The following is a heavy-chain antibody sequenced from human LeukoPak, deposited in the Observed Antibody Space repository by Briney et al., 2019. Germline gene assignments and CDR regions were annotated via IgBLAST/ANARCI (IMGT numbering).Heavy chain of an antibody. CDR2: IKQDGSEK. V-gene: IGHV3-7*01. J-gene: IGHJ4*02. CDR1: GFTFSSYW. CDR3: ARPYYDFSIDY. Sequence: GGSLRLSCAAYGFTFSSYWMSWVRQAPGKGLEWVANIKQDGSEKYYVDSVKGRFTISRDNAKNSLYLQMNSLRAEDTAVYYCARPYYDFSIDYWGQGTLVTVSS. D-gene: IGHD3-3*01.